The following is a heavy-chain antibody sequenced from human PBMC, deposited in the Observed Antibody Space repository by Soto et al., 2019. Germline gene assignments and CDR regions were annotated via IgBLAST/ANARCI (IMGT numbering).Heavy chain of an antibody. CDR3: AREYSDILTGPIKFDY. CDR2: INAGNGNT. V-gene: IGHV1-3*01. CDR1: GYTFTSYA. Sequence: ASVKVSCKASGYTFTSYAMHWVRQAPGQRLEWMGWINAGNGNTKYSQKFQGRVTITRDTSASTAYMELSSLRSEDTAVYYCAREYSDILTGPIKFDYWGQGTLVTVSS. D-gene: IGHD3-9*01. J-gene: IGHJ4*02.